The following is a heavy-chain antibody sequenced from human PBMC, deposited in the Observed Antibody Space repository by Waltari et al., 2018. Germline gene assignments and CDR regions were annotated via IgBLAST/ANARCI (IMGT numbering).Heavy chain of an antibody. CDR2: ISYNGAT. CDR3: ATYIGASLGTAAFDV. CDR1: VVSTTTNRHS. D-gene: IGHD5-12*01. J-gene: IGHJ3*01. Sequence: QLQLQESGPGLVKPSETLSLTCSVSVVSTTTNRHSWGWIRQPPGQGLEWIGTISYNGATYSSPSLRSRVTIFRDTSKNQLSLKLGSVTAADTAFYYCATYIGASLGTAAFDVWGQGTMVTVSS. V-gene: IGHV4-39*01.